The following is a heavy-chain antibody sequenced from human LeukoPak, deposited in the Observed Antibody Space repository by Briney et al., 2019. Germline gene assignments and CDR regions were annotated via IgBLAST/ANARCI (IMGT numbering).Heavy chain of an antibody. CDR2: IWFDGSNK. D-gene: IGHD6-25*01. CDR1: GFSLSSYG. CDR3: ARDKAADFDY. Sequence: PGGSLRLSCAASGFSLSSYGMHWVRQAPGKGLEWVAVIWFDGSNKGYADSVKGRFTISRDNSKKTLYLQMNSLRAEDTAVYYCARDKAADFDYWGQGTLVTVSS. J-gene: IGHJ4*02. V-gene: IGHV3-33*01.